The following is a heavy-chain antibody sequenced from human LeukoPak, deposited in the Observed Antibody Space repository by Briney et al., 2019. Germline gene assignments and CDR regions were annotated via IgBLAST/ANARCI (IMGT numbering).Heavy chain of an antibody. CDR1: SYTFTSYG. Sequence: VASVKVSCKASSYTFTSYGISWVRQAPGQGLEWMGWISAYNGNTNYAQKLQGRVTMTTDTSTSTAYMELRSLRSDDTAVYYCARAGYYDSSGYYRLTDAFDIWGQGTMVTVSS. J-gene: IGHJ3*02. CDR3: ARAGYYDSSGYYRLTDAFDI. D-gene: IGHD3-22*01. CDR2: ISAYNGNT. V-gene: IGHV1-18*01.